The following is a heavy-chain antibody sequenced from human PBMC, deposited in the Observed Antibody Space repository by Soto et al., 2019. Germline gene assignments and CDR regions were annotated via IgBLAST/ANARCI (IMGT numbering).Heavy chain of an antibody. D-gene: IGHD6-13*01. Sequence: QVQLEESGPGLAKPSGTLSLTCTVSGGSISSNNWWSWVRQPPGKGLEWIGEIYHSGSTNYNPSLKSRVIISVDTSKNQFSLRLSSVTAADTALYYCARYIAASGTYYLDFWGQGTLVTVSS. J-gene: IGHJ4*02. CDR3: ARYIAASGTYYLDF. CDR1: GGSISSNNW. V-gene: IGHV4-4*02. CDR2: IYHSGST.